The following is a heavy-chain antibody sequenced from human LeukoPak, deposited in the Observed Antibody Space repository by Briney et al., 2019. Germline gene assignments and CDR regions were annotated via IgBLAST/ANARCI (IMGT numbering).Heavy chain of an antibody. CDR2: INQDGSEK. Sequence: PGGSLRLSCAASGFTFSTYYMTWVRQAPGKGLEWVANINQDGSEKYYVDSVKGRFTISRDNAKNSLSLQMNSLRAEDTAVYYCARDRYYYYMDVWGKGTTVTVSS. CDR1: GFTFSTYY. V-gene: IGHV3-7*01. CDR3: ARDRYYYYMDV. J-gene: IGHJ6*03.